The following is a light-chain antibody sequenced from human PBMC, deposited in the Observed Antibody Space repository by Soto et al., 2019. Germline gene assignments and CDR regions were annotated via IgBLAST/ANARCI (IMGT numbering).Light chain of an antibody. CDR1: SSDVGGYNY. CDR3: SSYTSGTTLV. J-gene: IGLJ2*01. Sequence: QPASVSGSPGQSITISCTGTSSDVGGYNYVSWYQQHPGKAPKLMIYDVSNRPSGVSNRFSGSESGNTASLTISGLQAEDEADYYCSSYTSGTTLVFGGGTQLTVL. V-gene: IGLV2-14*03. CDR2: DVS.